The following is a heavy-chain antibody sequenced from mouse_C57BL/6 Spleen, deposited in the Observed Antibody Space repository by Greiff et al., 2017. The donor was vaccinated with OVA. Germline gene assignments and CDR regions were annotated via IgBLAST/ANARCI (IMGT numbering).Heavy chain of an antibody. Sequence: QVPLQQPGAELVRPGSSVKLSCKASGYTFTSYWMHWVKQRPIQGLEWIGNIDPSDSETHYNQKFKDKATLTVDKSSSTAYMQLSSLTSEDSAVYYCARSGSSGYVGFAYWGQGTLVTVSA. CDR3: ARSGSSGYVGFAY. V-gene: IGHV1-52*01. D-gene: IGHD3-2*02. J-gene: IGHJ3*01. CDR2: IDPSDSET. CDR1: GYTFTSYW.